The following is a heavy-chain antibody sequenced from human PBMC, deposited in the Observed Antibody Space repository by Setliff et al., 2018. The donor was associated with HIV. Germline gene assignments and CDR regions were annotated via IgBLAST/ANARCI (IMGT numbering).Heavy chain of an antibody. CDR3: ARHFGWLPREIDY. Sequence: SETLSLTCTVSGGSISSGSYYWSWIRQHPGKGLEWIGYIYYSGSTYYNPSLKSRVTISVDTSKNQFSLKLSSVTAADTAVYYCARHFGWLPREIDYWGQGTLVTVSS. CDR1: GGSISSGSYY. J-gene: IGHJ4*02. V-gene: IGHV4-31*03. CDR2: IYYSGST. D-gene: IGHD5-12*01.